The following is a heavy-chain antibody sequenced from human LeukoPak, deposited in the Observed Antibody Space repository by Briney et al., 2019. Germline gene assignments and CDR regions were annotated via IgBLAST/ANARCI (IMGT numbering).Heavy chain of an antibody. CDR2: ISGSGGSR. D-gene: IGHD3-22*01. CDR1: GFTFSSYA. J-gene: IGHJ4*02. V-gene: IGHV3-23*01. Sequence: GGSLRLSCAASGFTFSSYAMSWVRQAPGKGLEWVSAISGSGGSRYYADSVKGRFTISRDNSKNTLYLQMNSLRAEDTAVYYCAKDPDYYDSSGYYYDDYWGQGTLVTVSS. CDR3: AKDPDYYDSSGYYYDDY.